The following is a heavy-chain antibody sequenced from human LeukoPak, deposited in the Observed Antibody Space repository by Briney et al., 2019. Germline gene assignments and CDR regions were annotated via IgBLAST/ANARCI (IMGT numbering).Heavy chain of an antibody. CDR3: ARADYSGYDRFDY. V-gene: IGHV4-34*01. D-gene: IGHD5-12*01. CDR1: GGSFSGYY. Sequence: PSETLSLTCAVYGGSFSGYYWSWIRQPPGKGLEWIGEINHSGSTNYNPSLKSRVTISVDTSKNQFSLKLSSVTAADTAVYYCARADYSGYDRFDYWGQGTLVTVSS. J-gene: IGHJ4*02. CDR2: INHSGST.